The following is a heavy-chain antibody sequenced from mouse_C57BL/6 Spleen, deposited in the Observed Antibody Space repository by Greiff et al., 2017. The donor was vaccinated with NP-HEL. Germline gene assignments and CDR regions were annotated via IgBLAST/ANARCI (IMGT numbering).Heavy chain of an antibody. CDR2: IYPRDGST. CDR1: CYTFTDHT. J-gene: IGHJ4*01. D-gene: IGHD2-1*01. Sequence: VQLQHSDAELVKPGASVKISCKVSCYTFTDHTIHWMKQSPEQGLEWIGYIYPRDGSTKYNEKFKGKATLTADKSSSTAYMQLNSLTSEDSAVYFCARSDLLWSSYAMDYWGQGTSVTVSS. CDR3: ARSDLLWSSYAMDY. V-gene: IGHV1-78*01.